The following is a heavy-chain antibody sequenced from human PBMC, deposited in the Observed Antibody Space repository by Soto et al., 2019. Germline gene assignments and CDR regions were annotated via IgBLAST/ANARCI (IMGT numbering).Heavy chain of an antibody. J-gene: IGHJ6*02. V-gene: IGHV3-30*03. CDR3: ARLTSGYTSSWYYGMDV. CDR1: GFTFNTYG. D-gene: IGHD6-13*01. Sequence: QVQLVESGGGVVQPGRSLRLSCAASGFTFNTYGMHWVRQAPGKGLEWVAVMSYDENNKHDADSVKGRFTISRDNSKNTLYLQMNSLRAEDTAVYYCARLTSGYTSSWYYGMDVWGQGTTVTVSS. CDR2: MSYDENNK.